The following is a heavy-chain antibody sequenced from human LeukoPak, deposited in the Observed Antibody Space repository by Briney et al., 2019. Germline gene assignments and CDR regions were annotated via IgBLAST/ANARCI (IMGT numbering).Heavy chain of an antibody. CDR1: GYSLTELS. D-gene: IGHD1-26*01. V-gene: IGHV1-24*01. CDR3: VAANPGGLADY. Sequence: VASVKVSCKVSGYSLTELSMHWVRQAPGKGPEWMGGFTLEDSDTIYARKFQGRVTMTEDASTDTAYMDLSSLRSEDTAVYFCVAANPGGLADYWGQGTLVTVSS. J-gene: IGHJ4*02. CDR2: FTLEDSDT.